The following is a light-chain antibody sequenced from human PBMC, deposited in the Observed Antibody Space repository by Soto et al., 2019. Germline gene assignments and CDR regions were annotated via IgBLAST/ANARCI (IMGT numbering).Light chain of an antibody. CDR2: DSS. J-gene: IGKJ5*01. CDR3: QQYDSFSST. CDR1: QSISTW. V-gene: IGKV1-5*01. Sequence: DIQMTQSPSTLSASVGDRVTITCRASQSISTWLAWYQQKPGRAPKLLIYDSSSLESGVPSRFSGSGAGTEFSLTIISRQPDDVATDYCQQYDSFSSTFGQGTRLEI.